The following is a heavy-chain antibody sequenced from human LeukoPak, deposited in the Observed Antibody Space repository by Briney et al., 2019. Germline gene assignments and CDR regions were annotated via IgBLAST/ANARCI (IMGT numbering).Heavy chain of an antibody. CDR2: INHSGST. Sequence: SETLSLTCAVYGGSFSGYYWSWIRQPPGKGLEWIGEINHSGSTNYNPSLKSRVTISVDTSRNQFSLKLSSVTAADTAVYYCVRTYYDFWTGNDDWGQGTLVTVSS. V-gene: IGHV4-34*01. CDR3: VRTYYDFWTGNDD. D-gene: IGHD3/OR15-3a*01. CDR1: GGSFSGYY. J-gene: IGHJ4*02.